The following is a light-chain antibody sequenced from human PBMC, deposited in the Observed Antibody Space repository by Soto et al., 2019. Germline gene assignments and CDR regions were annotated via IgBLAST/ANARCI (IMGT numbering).Light chain of an antibody. J-gene: IGKJ4*01. V-gene: IGKV3-20*01. CDR3: QQYADSPLLS. CDR2: GTS. Sequence: VVLTQSPGTLSLSPGERATLSCRASRSVGSYYLAWYQQKPGQAPRLLISGTSRRATGIPDSFSGSGSGTDFTLTISRLEPEDFAVYYCQQYADSPLLSFGGGTRLDI. CDR1: RSVGSYY.